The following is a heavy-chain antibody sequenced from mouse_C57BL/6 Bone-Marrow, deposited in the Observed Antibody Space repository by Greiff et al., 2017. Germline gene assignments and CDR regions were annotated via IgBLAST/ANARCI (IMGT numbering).Heavy chain of an antibody. CDR1: GFNIKDDY. CDR3: TRYDYAWFAY. D-gene: IGHD2-4*01. V-gene: IGHV14-4*01. Sequence: VQLKQSGAELVRPGASVKLSCTASGFNIKDDYMHWVKQRPEQGLEWIGWIDPENGDTEYASKFQGKATITADTSSNTAYLQLSSLTSEDTAGYYCTRYDYAWFAYWGQGTLVTVSA. CDR2: IDPENGDT. J-gene: IGHJ3*01.